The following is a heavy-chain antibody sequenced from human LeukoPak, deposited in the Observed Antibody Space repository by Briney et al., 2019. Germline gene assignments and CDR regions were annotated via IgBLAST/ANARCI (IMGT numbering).Heavy chain of an antibody. D-gene: IGHD1-26*01. CDR3: ARDRGELNPSPDY. Sequence: GGSLRLSCAASGFTFSSYAMHWVRQAPGKGLEWVAVISYDGSNKYYADSVKGRFTISRDNSKNTLYLQMNSLRAEDTAVYYCARDRGELNPSPDYWGQGTLVTVSS. J-gene: IGHJ4*02. V-gene: IGHV3-30-3*01. CDR1: GFTFSSYA. CDR2: ISYDGSNK.